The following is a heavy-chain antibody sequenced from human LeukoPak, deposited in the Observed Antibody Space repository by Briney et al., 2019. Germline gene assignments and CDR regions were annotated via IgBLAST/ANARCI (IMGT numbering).Heavy chain of an antibody. CDR1: GHTFTSYD. J-gene: IGHJ4*02. Sequence: ASVKVSYKASGHTFTSYDINWVRQATGQGLEWMGWMNPNSGNTGYTQKFQGRVTMTRNTSISTAYMELSSLRSEDTAVYYCARAELRYFDWPPGDYWGQGTLVTVSS. CDR3: ARAELRYFDWPPGDY. D-gene: IGHD3-9*01. CDR2: MNPNSGNT. V-gene: IGHV1-8*02.